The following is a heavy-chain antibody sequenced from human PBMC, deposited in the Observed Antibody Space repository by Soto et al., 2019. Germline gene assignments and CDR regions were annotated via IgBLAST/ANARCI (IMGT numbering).Heavy chain of an antibody. CDR1: GFTFSSYG. J-gene: IGHJ6*02. D-gene: IGHD6-19*01. Sequence: QTGGSLRLSCAASGFTFSSYGMHWVRQAPGKGLEWVAVIWYDGSNKYYADSVKGRFTISRDNSKNTLYLQMNSLRAEDTAVYYCARKRGKYSSHYYYYGMDVWGQGTTVTVSS. CDR3: ARKRGKYSSHYYYYGMDV. CDR2: IWYDGSNK. V-gene: IGHV3-33*01.